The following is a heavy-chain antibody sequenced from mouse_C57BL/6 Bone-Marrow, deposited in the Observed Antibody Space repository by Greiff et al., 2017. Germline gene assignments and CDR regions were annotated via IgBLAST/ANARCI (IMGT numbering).Heavy chain of an antibody. CDR2: IDPANGNT. CDR1: GFNIQNTY. D-gene: IGHD1-1*02. CDR3: ARGVDAMDY. V-gene: IGHV14-3*01. Sequence: VQLQQSVAELVRPGASVKLSCTASGFNIQNTYMHWVKQRPEQGLEWIGRIDPANGNTKYAPKFQGKATITADTSSNTAYLQLSSLTSEDTAIYYCARGVDAMDYWGQGTSVTVSS. J-gene: IGHJ4*01.